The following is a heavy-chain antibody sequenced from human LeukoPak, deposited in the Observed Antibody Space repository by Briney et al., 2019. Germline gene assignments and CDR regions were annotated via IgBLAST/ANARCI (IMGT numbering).Heavy chain of an antibody. V-gene: IGHV3-74*01. CDR1: GFTFSSYW. Sequence: GESLRLSCAASGFTFSSYWMHWVRQAPGKGLVWVSRINSDGSSTSYADSVKGRFTISRDNAKNTLYLQMNSLRAEDTAVYYCARDRPTVDDAFDIWGQGTMVTVSS. CDR3: ARDRPTVDDAFDI. D-gene: IGHD4-23*01. CDR2: INSDGSST. J-gene: IGHJ3*02.